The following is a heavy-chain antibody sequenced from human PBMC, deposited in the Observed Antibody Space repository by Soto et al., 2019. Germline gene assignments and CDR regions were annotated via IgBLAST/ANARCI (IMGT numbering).Heavy chain of an antibody. V-gene: IGHV3-33*01. Sequence: QVQLVESGGGVVQPGRSLRLSCAASGFTFSTYGMHWVRQAPGKGLEWVALVWYDGRNKDYADSVKGRFTISRDNSKNTLYMQMNSLRDEDTAVYYCVRAAGYSGNDYVYYYGTDVWGQGTTVTVSS. D-gene: IGHD5-12*01. J-gene: IGHJ6*02. CDR1: GFTFSTYG. CDR2: VWYDGRNK. CDR3: VRAAGYSGNDYVYYYGTDV.